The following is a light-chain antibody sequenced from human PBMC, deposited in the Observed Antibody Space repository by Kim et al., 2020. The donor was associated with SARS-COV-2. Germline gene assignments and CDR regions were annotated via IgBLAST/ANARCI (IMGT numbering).Light chain of an antibody. CDR2: DVS. CDR1: SSDVGGYNY. V-gene: IGLV2-11*01. Sequence: QSALTQPRSVSGSPGQSVTISCTGTSSDVGGYNYVSWYQQHPGKAPKLMIYDVSKRPSGVPDRFSGSKSGNTASLTISGLQAEDEADYYCCSYAGSSTSYVLFGGGTKLTVL. CDR3: CSYAGSSTSYVL. J-gene: IGLJ2*01.